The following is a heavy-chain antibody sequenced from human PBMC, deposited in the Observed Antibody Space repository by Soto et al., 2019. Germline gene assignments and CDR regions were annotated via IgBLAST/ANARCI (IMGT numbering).Heavy chain of an antibody. CDR3: ARGHYDSSGYGEPEYFQH. CDR1: GYTFTSYG. D-gene: IGHD3-22*01. V-gene: IGHV1-18*01. J-gene: IGHJ1*01. Sequence: ASVKVSCKASGYTFTSYGISWVRQAPGQGLEWMGWISAYNGNTNYAQKLQGRVTMTTDTSTSTAYMELRSLRSDDTAVYYCARGHYDSSGYGEPEYFQHWGQGTLVTVSS. CDR2: ISAYNGNT.